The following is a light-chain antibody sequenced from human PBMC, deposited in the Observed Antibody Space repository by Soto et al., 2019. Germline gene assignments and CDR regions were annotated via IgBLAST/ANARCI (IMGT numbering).Light chain of an antibody. CDR1: SSNIGNNY. Sequence: QSVLPQPPSVSAAPGQTVTISCSGSSSNIGNNYVSWYQQLPGTAPKLLIYDNNKRPSGIPDRFSGSKSGTSATLGITGLQTGDEADYYCGTWDSSLNVGVFGGGTKVTVL. CDR3: GTWDSSLNVGV. CDR2: DNN. V-gene: IGLV1-51*01. J-gene: IGLJ2*01.